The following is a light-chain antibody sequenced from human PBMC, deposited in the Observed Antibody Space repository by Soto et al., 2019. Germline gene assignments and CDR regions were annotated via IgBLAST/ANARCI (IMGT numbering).Light chain of an antibody. J-gene: IGKJ5*01. CDR3: QQYGSSPDP. CDR1: QSLSSRY. Sequence: EIVLTQSTGTLSLSTGERATLSYRASQSLSSRYLAWYQQKAGRAPRLLIYGASTTATGISGRFSCSGSGTYFTLIISGLEPEDFAVYCCQQYGSSPDPFGQGIRLEIK. V-gene: IGKV3-20*01. CDR2: GAS.